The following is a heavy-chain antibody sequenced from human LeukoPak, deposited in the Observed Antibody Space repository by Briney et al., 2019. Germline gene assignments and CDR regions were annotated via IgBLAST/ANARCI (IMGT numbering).Heavy chain of an antibody. V-gene: IGHV3-21*01. CDR2: ISSSSSYI. Sequence: PGGSLRLSCAASGFTFSSYSMNWVRQAPGKGLEWVSSISSSSSYIYYADSVKGRFTISRDNAKNSLYLQMNSLRAEDTAVYYCARIHYYDSSGYSGGVDYRGQGTLVTVSS. D-gene: IGHD3-22*01. CDR1: GFTFSSYS. CDR3: ARIHYYDSSGYSGGVDY. J-gene: IGHJ4*02.